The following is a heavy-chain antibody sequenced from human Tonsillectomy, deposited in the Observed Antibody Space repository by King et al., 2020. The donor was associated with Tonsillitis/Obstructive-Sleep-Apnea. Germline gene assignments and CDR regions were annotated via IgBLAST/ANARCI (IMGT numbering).Heavy chain of an antibody. CDR3: ARLYGDYVPFDY. V-gene: IGHV4-39*01. J-gene: IGHJ4*02. CDR1: GGSISSSSYY. D-gene: IGHD4-17*01. Sequence: QLQESGPGLVKPSETLSLTCTVSGGSISSSSYYWGWIRQPPGKGLEWIGSIYYSGSTYYNPSLKSRVTISVDTSKNQFSLKLSSVTAADTAVYYCARLYGDYVPFDYWGQGTLVTVSS. CDR2: IYYSGST.